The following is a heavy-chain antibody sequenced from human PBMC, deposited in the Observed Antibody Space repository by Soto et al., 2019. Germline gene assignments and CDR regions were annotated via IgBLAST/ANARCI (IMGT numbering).Heavy chain of an antibody. V-gene: IGHV5-51*01. CDR2: IYPGDSDT. CDR1: GYSFTSYW. D-gene: IGHD6-13*01. Sequence: ESLTISCKGSGYSFTSYWIGLVRQMPGKGLEWMGIIYPGDSDTRYSPSFQGQVTISADKSISTAYLQWSSLKASDTAVYYCARSGYSRSNYYYGMDVWGQGTTVTVSS. CDR3: ARSGYSRSNYYYGMDV. J-gene: IGHJ6*02.